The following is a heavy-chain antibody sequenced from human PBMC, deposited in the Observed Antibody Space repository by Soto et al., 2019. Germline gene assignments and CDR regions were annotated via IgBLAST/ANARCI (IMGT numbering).Heavy chain of an antibody. V-gene: IGHV4-31*03. CDR1: GGSISSGGYY. Sequence: QVQLQESGPGLVKPSQTLSLTCTVSGGSISSGGYYWSWIRQHPGKVLEWIGYIYYSGGTYYNPSLKSRVTISVDTSKNQFSLKLSSVTAADTAVDYCARLDYGEYYFDYWGQGTLVPVSS. D-gene: IGHD4-17*01. J-gene: IGHJ4*02. CDR2: IYYSGGT. CDR3: ARLDYGEYYFDY.